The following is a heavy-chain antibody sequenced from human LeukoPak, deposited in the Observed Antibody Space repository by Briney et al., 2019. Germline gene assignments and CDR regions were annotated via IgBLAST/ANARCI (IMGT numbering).Heavy chain of an antibody. V-gene: IGHV4-59*01. CDR3: ARVSNYDILTRGPYYFDY. D-gene: IGHD3-9*01. CDR1: GGSISSYY. CDR2: IYYSGST. J-gene: IGHJ4*02. Sequence: SETLSLTCTVSGGSISSYYWSWIRQPPGKGLEWIGYIYYSGSTNYNPSLKSRVTISVDTSKNQFSLKLSSVTAADTAVYYCARVSNYDILTRGPYYFDYWGQGTLVTVSS.